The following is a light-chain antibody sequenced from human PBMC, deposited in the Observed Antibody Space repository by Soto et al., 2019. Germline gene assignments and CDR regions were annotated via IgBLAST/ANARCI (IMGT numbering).Light chain of an antibody. V-gene: IGLV7-46*01. CDR3: LLSYSGPSI. J-gene: IGLJ7*01. CDR1: TGDVTSCNY. CDR2: DVN. Sequence: QAVVTQQPSLTGSPGRTVTLTCGSSTGDVTSCNYPYWFQVKPGQAPRTLLYDVNNKPSWTPARCSGSLLGAKAALTVSGAQHEADADYYSLLSYSGPSIFGRGTKLTVL.